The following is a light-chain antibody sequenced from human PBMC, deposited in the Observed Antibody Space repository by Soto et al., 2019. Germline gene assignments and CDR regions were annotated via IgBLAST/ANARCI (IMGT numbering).Light chain of an antibody. V-gene: IGKV3-11*01. CDR1: QSVSSY. Sequence: ELVLTQSPATLSLSPGERVTLSCRASQSVSSYLAWYQQKPGQAPRLLIYDASSRAPGIPARFSGSGSGTDFTLTISSLEPEDFAVYYCQQRSNWLTFGGGTKVEIK. J-gene: IGKJ4*01. CDR2: DAS. CDR3: QQRSNWLT.